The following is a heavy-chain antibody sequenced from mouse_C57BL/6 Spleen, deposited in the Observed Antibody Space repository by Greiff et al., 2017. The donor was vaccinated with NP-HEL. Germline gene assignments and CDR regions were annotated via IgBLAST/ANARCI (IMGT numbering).Heavy chain of an antibody. CDR2: IFPGSGST. D-gene: IGHD1-1*01. CDR3: ARFITTVVEYYFDY. CDR1: GYTFTDYY. Sequence: QVQLKESGPELVKPGASVKISCKASGYTFTDYYINWVKQRPGQGLEWIGWIFPGSGSTYYNEKFKGKATLTVDKSSSTAYMLLSSLTSEDSAVYFCARFITTVVEYYFDYWGQGTTLTVSS. J-gene: IGHJ2*01. V-gene: IGHV1-75*01.